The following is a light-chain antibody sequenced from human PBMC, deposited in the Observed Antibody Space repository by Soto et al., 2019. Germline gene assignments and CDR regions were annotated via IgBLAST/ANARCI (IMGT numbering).Light chain of an antibody. CDR1: QGISNY. CDR3: QKYNSAPPGVT. CDR2: AAS. V-gene: IGKV1-27*01. Sequence: DIQMTQSPSSLSASVGDRVTITCQASQGISNYLAWYQQKPGKVPKLLIYAASTLQSGVPSRFSGSGSGTDFTLTISSLQPEDVATYYCQKYNSAPPGVTFGPGTKVDIK. J-gene: IGKJ3*01.